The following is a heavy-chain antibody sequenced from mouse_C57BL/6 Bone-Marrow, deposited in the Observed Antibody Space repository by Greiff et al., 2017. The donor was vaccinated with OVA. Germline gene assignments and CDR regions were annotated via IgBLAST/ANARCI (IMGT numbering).Heavy chain of an antibody. Sequence: VQLQQSGAELARPGASVKLSCKASGYTFTSYGISWVKQRTGQGLEWIGEIYPRSGNTYYNEKFKGKATLTADKSSSTAYMELRSLTSEDSAVYFCAGYGRPWFADWGQGTLGTVAA. CDR2: IYPRSGNT. J-gene: IGHJ3*01. V-gene: IGHV1-81*01. D-gene: IGHD1-1*01. CDR1: GYTFTSYG. CDR3: AGYGRPWFAD.